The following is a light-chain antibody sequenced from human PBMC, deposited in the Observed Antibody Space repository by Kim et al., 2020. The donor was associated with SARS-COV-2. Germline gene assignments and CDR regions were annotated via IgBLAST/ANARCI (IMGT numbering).Light chain of an antibody. CDR3: QHYDRSVLT. Sequence: ESILTQSPCTLSLSPGERATLSCRASQSVDSDYLVWYQQKPGRAPRVLIYGASSRATGIPDRFSGSGSGTDFTLTISRLEPEDFAVYYCQHYDRSVLTFGGGTKVDIK. J-gene: IGKJ4*01. CDR2: GAS. CDR1: QSVDSDY. V-gene: IGKV3-20*01.